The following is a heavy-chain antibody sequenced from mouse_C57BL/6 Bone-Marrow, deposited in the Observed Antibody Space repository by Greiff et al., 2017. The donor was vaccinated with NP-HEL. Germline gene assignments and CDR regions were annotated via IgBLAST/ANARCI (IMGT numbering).Heavy chain of an antibody. CDR1: GYSITSGYY. D-gene: IGHD1-1*01. CDR2: ISYDGSN. CDR3: AREGYYGRFAY. Sequence: VQLQQSGPGLVKPSQSLSLTCSVTGYSITSGYYWNWIRQFPGNKLEWMGYISYDGSNNYNPSLKNRISITRDTSKNQFFLKLNSVTTEDTATYYCAREGYYGRFAYWAQGTLVTVSA. J-gene: IGHJ3*01. V-gene: IGHV3-6*01.